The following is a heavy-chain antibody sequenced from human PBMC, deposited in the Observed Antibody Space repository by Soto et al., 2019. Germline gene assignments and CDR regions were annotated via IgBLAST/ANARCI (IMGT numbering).Heavy chain of an antibody. J-gene: IGHJ1*01. CDR2: IYYSGST. D-gene: IGHD3-10*01. V-gene: IGHV4-39*01. CDR3: ARLWSGASQH. Sequence: PSETLSLTCTVSGGSISSSSYYWGWIRQPPGKGLEWIGSIYYSGSTYYNPSLKSRVTISVDTSKNQFSLKLSSVTAADTAVYIFARLWSGASQHPCQAPL. CDR1: GGSISSSSYY.